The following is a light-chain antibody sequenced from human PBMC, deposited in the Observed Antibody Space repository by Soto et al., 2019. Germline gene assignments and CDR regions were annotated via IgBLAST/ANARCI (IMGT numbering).Light chain of an antibody. CDR2: AAS. CDR3: PQDYNYPRT. CDR1: QDIRND. J-gene: IGKJ1*01. V-gene: IGKV1-6*01. Sequence: IHTTQTSTCLTQSVGARVSINCRASQDIRNDLGWYQQKPGKAPKLLLYAASSLQSGVPSRFSGSGSGTDFTLTISSLQPEDFATYYCPQDYNYPRTFGQVTKVDI.